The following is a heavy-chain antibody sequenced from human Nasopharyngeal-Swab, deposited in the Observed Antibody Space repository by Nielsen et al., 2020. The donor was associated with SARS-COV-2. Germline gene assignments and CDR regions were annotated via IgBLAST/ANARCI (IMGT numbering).Heavy chain of an antibody. D-gene: IGHD3-3*01. CDR1: GGSVSSDIYS. Sequence: SETLSLTCTVSGGSVSSDIYSWSWIRQPPGKGLEWIGYVVYSGRTNYSPSLKSRVTISVDTSKDQFSLKLNSVTAADTAMYYCARARTRTIFGVVGWFDPWGQGTLVTVSS. J-gene: IGHJ5*02. CDR2: VVYSGRT. CDR3: ARARTRTIFGVVGWFDP. V-gene: IGHV4-61*01.